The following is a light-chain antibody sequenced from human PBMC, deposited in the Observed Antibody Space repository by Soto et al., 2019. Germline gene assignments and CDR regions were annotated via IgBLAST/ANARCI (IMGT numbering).Light chain of an antibody. CDR2: GAS. V-gene: IGKV3-20*01. J-gene: IGKJ5*01. CDR3: QLYTGPPTA. Sequence: PVGRAHISCRASQSVTSSYLAWYQQRPGQAPRLLIYGASTRAAGIPDRFSGSGSRTDFTLPITRLEPEDPAVYFCQLYTGPPTAFGHGTRLEI. CDR1: QSVTSSY.